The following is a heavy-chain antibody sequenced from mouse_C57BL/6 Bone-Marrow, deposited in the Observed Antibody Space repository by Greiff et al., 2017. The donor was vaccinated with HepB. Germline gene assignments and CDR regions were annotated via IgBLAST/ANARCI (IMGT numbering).Heavy chain of an antibody. CDR1: GFTFSDYY. CDR3: ARHAYGSPFAY. D-gene: IGHD1-1*01. Sequence: DVQLVESGGGLVQPGGSLKLSCAASGFTFSDYYMYWVRQTPEKRLEWVAYISNGGGSTYYPDTVKGRFTISRDNAKNTLYLQMSRLKSEDTAMYYCARHAYGSPFAYWGQGTLVTVSA. V-gene: IGHV5-12*01. CDR2: ISNGGGST. J-gene: IGHJ3*01.